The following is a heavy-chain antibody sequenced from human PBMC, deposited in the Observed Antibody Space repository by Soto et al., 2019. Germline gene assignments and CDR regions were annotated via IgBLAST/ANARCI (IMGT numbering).Heavy chain of an antibody. J-gene: IGHJ4*02. CDR1: GGSISSPDYY. Sequence: SETLSLTCTVSGGSISSPDYYWSWLRQPPGEGLESIAFIYYSGSTYYNPSLKSRLTMSIDTSKNQFSLKMGSVTAAETAVYYCPRRGIYFSRGSFPRGGSGPGGQGTL. D-gene: IGHD3-16*01. V-gene: IGHV4-30-4*01. CDR3: PRRGIYFSRGSFPRGGSGP. CDR2: IYYSGST.